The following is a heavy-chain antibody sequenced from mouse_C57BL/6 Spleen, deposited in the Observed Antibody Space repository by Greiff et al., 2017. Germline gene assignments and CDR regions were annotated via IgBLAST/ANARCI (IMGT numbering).Heavy chain of an antibody. CDR1: GYTFTDYN. V-gene: IGHV1-18*01. Sequence: VQLQQSGPELVKPGASVKIPCKASGYTFTDYNMDWVKQSHGKSLEWIGDINPNNGGTIYNQKFKGKATLTVDKSSSTAYMELRSLTSEDTAVYYCARIYSNYDAMDYWGQGTSVTVSS. D-gene: IGHD2-5*01. J-gene: IGHJ4*01. CDR2: INPNNGGT. CDR3: ARIYSNYDAMDY.